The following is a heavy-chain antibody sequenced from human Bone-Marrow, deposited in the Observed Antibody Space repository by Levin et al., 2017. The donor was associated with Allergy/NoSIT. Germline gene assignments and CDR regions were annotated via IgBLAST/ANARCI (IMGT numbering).Heavy chain of an antibody. D-gene: IGHD5-18*01. J-gene: IGHJ4*02. Sequence: QPGGSLRLSCAASGFTFSSYGMHWVRQAPGKGLEWVAVISYDGSNKYYADSVKGRFTISRDNSKNTLYLQMNSLRAEDTAVYYCAKGDGYSYAWDYWGQGTLVTVSS. CDR1: GFTFSSYG. CDR2: ISYDGSNK. CDR3: AKGDGYSYAWDY. V-gene: IGHV3-30*18.